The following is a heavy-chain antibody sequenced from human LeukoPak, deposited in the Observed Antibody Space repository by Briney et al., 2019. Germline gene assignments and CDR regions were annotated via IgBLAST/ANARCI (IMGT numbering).Heavy chain of an antibody. CDR2: IYYSGST. D-gene: IGHD2-2*02. CDR3: ARHGRLGYCSSTSCYNNYYYYMDV. CDR1: GGSFSGYC. V-gene: IGHV4-34*01. Sequence: SETLSLTCAVYGGSFSGYCWSWIRQPPGKGLEWIGSIYYSGSTYYNPSLKSRVTISVDTSKNQFSLKLSSVTAADTAVYYCARHGRLGYCSSTSCYNNYYYYMDVWGKGTTVTVSS. J-gene: IGHJ6*03.